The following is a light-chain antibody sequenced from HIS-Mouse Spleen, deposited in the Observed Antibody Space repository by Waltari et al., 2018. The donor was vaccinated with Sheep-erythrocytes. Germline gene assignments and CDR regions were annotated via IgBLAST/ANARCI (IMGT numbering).Light chain of an antibody. CDR3: CSYAGSYNHV. CDR1: TSDVGCYNY. CDR2: DVS. J-gene: IGLJ1*01. V-gene: IGLV2-11*01. Sequence: QSALTQPRSVSGSPGQSVTISCTGTTSDVGCYNYVSWYQQHPGKAPKLMIYDVSKRPSGVLDRFSGSKSGNTASLTISGLQAEDEADYYCCSYAGSYNHVFATGTKVTVL.